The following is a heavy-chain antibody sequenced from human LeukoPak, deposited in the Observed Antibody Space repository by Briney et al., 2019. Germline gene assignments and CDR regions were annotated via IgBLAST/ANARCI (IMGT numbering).Heavy chain of an antibody. CDR2: ISAYNGNT. Sequence: GASVKVSCKASGYTFTSYGISWVRQAPGQGLEWMGWISAYNGNTNYAQKLQGRVTMTTDTSTSTAYMELRSLRSDDTAVYYCARDLADFGILTGFDYWGQGTLVTVSS. J-gene: IGHJ4*02. CDR1: GYTFTSYG. CDR3: ARDLADFGILTGFDY. D-gene: IGHD3-9*01. V-gene: IGHV1-18*01.